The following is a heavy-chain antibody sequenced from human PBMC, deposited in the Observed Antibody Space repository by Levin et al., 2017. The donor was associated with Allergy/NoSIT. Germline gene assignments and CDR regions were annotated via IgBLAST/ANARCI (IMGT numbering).Heavy chain of an antibody. CDR2: IYYSGST. V-gene: IGHV4-59*08. J-gene: IGHJ4*02. Sequence: GALRLSCTVSGGSISSYYWSWIRQPPGKGLEWIGYIYYSGSTNYNPSLKSRVTISVDTSKNQFSLKLSSVTAADTAVYYCARRTTGTTGFDYWGQGTLVTVSS. CDR3: ARRTTGTTGFDY. CDR1: GGSISSYY. D-gene: IGHD1-1*01.